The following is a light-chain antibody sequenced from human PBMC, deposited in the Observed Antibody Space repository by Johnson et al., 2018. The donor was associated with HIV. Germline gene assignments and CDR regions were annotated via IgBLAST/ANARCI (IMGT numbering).Light chain of an antibody. V-gene: IGLV1-51*02. J-gene: IGLJ1*01. CDR3: ATWDSSLSTYG. CDR1: SSNIGNNY. Sequence: QSVLTQPPSVSAAPGQKVTISCSGSSSNIGNNYVSWYQQLPGTAPKLLIHENNKRPSGIPDRFSGSKSGTSATMGINGLQTGDEAYYCCATWDSSLSTYGFGTGTKVTVL. CDR2: ENN.